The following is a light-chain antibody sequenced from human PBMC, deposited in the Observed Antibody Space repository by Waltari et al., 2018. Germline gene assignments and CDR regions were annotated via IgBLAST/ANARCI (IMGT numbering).Light chain of an antibody. J-gene: IGKJ4*01. Sequence: EIVLTQSPATLSLSPGERATLSCRASQSVYNYLAWYQQKPGQAPRLLIYDASKRATGIPARFSGSGFVTDFTVTISSLEPEDSAVYYCQQRSNWPLTFGGGTKVETK. CDR3: QQRSNWPLT. CDR1: QSVYNY. CDR2: DAS. V-gene: IGKV3-11*01.